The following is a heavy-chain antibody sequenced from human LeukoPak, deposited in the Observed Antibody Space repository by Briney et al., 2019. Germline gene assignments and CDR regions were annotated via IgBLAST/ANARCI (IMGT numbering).Heavy chain of an antibody. Sequence: ASVKVSCKASGYTFTGYYMHWVRQAPGQGLEWMGWINPNSGGTNYAQKFQGRVTMTRDTSTSTVYMELSSLRSEDTAVYYCAREHYDSSGYYYGWGQGTLVTVSS. J-gene: IGHJ4*02. CDR1: GYTFTGYY. CDR3: AREHYDSSGYYYG. V-gene: IGHV1-2*02. D-gene: IGHD3-22*01. CDR2: INPNSGGT.